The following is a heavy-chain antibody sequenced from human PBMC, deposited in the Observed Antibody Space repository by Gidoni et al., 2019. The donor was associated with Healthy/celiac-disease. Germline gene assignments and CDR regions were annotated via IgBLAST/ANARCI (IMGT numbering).Heavy chain of an antibody. J-gene: IGHJ6*02. Sequence: QVQLQASGPGLVKPSGTLSLTCPVSGDSISRNNWWSWVRKPPGKGLEWLGEIYLSGSTNYNPSLKSRVTISVDKSKNQFSLKLSSVTAADTAVYYCAGGGFSYGLGGMDVWGQGTTVTVSS. CDR3: AGGGFSYGLGGMDV. V-gene: IGHV4-4*02. CDR1: GDSISRNNW. D-gene: IGHD5-18*01. CDR2: IYLSGST.